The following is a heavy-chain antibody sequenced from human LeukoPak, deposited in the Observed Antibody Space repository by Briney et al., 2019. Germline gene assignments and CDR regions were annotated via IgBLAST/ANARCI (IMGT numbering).Heavy chain of an antibody. CDR2: ISAGII. J-gene: IGHJ5*02. V-gene: IGHV3-48*01. Sequence: ISAGIIYYADSVKGRFTISRDSAKNSLFLQMNSLRAEDTAVYYCARGSGSYSFNLLGFDPWGQGTLVTVSS. CDR3: ARGSGSYSFNLLGFDP. D-gene: IGHD1-26*01.